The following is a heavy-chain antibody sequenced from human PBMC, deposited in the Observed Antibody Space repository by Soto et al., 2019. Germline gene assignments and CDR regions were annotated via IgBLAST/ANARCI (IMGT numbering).Heavy chain of an antibody. CDR3: ARERIIAAAGTIDY. V-gene: IGHV4-34*01. J-gene: IGHJ4*02. Sequence: SETLSLTCAVSGASMNTYYWSWIRQPPGKGLEWIGEINHSGSTNYNPSLKSRVTISVDTSKNQFSLKLSSVTAADTAVYYCARERIIAAAGTIDYWGQGTLVTVSS. CDR2: INHSGST. D-gene: IGHD6-13*01. CDR1: GASMNTYY.